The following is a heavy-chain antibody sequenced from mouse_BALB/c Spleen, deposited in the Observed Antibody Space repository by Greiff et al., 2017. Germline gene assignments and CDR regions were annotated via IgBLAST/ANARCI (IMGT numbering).Heavy chain of an antibody. V-gene: IGHV1-7*01. CDR1: GYTFTSYW. CDR2: INPSTGYT. Sequence: VKLVESGAELAKPGASVKMSCKASGYTFTSYWMHWVKQRPGQGLEWIGYINPSTGYTEYNQKFKDKATLTADKSSSTAYMQLSSLTSEDSAVYYCARSRYDPWFAYWGQGTLVTVSA. D-gene: IGHD2-14*01. J-gene: IGHJ3*01. CDR3: ARSRYDPWFAY.